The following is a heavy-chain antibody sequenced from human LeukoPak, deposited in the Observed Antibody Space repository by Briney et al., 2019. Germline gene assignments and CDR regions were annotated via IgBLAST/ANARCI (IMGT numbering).Heavy chain of an antibody. V-gene: IGHV3-43*01. D-gene: IGHD3-9*01. J-gene: IGHJ4*02. CDR2: INWDGDIT. CDR3: AKGNILTGPPDS. Sequence: GGTLRLSCAASGFTFDDYTMNWVRQPPGKGLEWVSLINWDGDITEYADSVKGRFTISRDNSKNSLFLQMNSLRTEDTALYYCAKGNILTGPPDSWGQGTLVTVSS. CDR1: GFTFDDYT.